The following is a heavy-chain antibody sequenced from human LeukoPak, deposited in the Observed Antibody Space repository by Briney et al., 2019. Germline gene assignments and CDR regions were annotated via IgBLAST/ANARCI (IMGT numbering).Heavy chain of an antibody. J-gene: IGHJ4*02. V-gene: IGHV1-2*02. CDR3: VRDLVTVTTPYFDC. Sequence: ASVKVSCKASGYTFTGYFLHWVRQAPGQGLEWMGRMNPNTGGTVYAQKFQDRVTMTRDTSISTAYMELSRLTSDDTAVYFCVRDLVTVTTPYFDCWGRESWSPSPQ. CDR2: MNPNTGGT. CDR1: GYTFTGYF. D-gene: IGHD4-17*01.